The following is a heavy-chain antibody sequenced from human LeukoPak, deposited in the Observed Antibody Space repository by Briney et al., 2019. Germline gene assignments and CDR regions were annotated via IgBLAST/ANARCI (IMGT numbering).Heavy chain of an antibody. Sequence: GRSLRLSCAASGFTFSSYGMHWVRQAPGKGLEWVAVISYDGSNKYYADSVKGRFTISRDNAKNSLYLQMNSLRAEDTAVYYCARDVSGGSAALDYWGQGTLVTVSS. CDR1: GFTFSSYG. V-gene: IGHV3-30*03. D-gene: IGHD2-15*01. CDR3: ARDVSGGSAALDY. CDR2: ISYDGSNK. J-gene: IGHJ4*02.